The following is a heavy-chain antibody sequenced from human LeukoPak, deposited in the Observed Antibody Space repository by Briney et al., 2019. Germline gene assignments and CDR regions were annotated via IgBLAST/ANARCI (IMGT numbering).Heavy chain of an antibody. CDR2: INPSSGST. Sequence: ASVKVSCKASGYTFASYYMHWVRQAPGQGLEWMGIINPSSGSTSYAQKFQGRVTMTRDMSTSTVYMELSSLRSEDTAVYYCARYDSSGYYSDYWGQGTLVTVSS. D-gene: IGHD3-22*01. V-gene: IGHV1-46*01. CDR3: ARYDSSGYYSDY. CDR1: GYTFASYY. J-gene: IGHJ4*02.